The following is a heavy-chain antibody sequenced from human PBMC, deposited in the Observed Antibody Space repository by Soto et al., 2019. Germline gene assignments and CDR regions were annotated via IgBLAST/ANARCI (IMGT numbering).Heavy chain of an antibody. J-gene: IGHJ4*02. CDR1: GFTFSSYW. CDR2: ISTDEGST. V-gene: IGHV3-74*01. D-gene: IGHD3-16*01. CDR3: ARDPYYDYVWGTGFFDY. Sequence: GGSLRLSCAASGFTFSSYWMHWVRQAPGKGLEWVSHISTDEGSTNYADSVKGRFTISRDNAKNALYLQMNSLRVEDTAVYYCARDPYYDYVWGTGFFDYWGRGTLVTVSS.